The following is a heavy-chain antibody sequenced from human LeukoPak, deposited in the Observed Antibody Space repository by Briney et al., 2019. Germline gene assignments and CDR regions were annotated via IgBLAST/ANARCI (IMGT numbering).Heavy chain of an antibody. D-gene: IGHD3-9*01. Sequence: VASVKVSCKASGGTFSSYAISWVRQAPGQGLEWMGGIIPIFGTANYAQKFQGRVTITADESTSTAYMELSSLRSEDTAVYYCARGLSYYDVLTGYPGGGLYFDYWGQGTLVTVSS. CDR1: GGTFSSYA. J-gene: IGHJ4*02. V-gene: IGHV1-69*13. CDR3: ARGLSYYDVLTGYPGGGLYFDY. CDR2: IIPIFGTA.